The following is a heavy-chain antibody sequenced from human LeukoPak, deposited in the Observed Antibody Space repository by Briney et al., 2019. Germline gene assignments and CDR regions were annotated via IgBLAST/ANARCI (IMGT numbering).Heavy chain of an antibody. D-gene: IGHD2-8*01. Sequence: GGSLRLSCAASGFTFSSYSMNWVRKAPGKGLEWVSSISSSSSFIYYTDSVKGRFTISRDNAKNSLYLQMNSLRAEDTAVYYCARDICSDGVCYYGMDVWGQGTTVTVSS. J-gene: IGHJ6*02. CDR2: ISSSSSFI. CDR3: ARDICSDGVCYYGMDV. CDR1: GFTFSSYS. V-gene: IGHV3-21*06.